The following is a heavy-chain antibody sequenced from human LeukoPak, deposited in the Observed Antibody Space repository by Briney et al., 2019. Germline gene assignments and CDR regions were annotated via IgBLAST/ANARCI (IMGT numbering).Heavy chain of an antibody. V-gene: IGHV4-59*01. Sequence: SETLSLTCTVSGGSISSYYWSWIRQPPGKGLEWIGYIYYSGSTNYNPPLKSRVTISVDTSKNQFSLKLSSVTAADTAVYYCARGLVVGATYFDYWAREPWSPSPQ. CDR2: IYYSGST. J-gene: IGHJ4*02. CDR1: GGSISSYY. CDR3: ARGLVVGATYFDY. D-gene: IGHD1-26*01.